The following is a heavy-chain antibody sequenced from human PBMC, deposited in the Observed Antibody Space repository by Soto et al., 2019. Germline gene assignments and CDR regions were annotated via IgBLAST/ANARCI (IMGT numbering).Heavy chain of an antibody. J-gene: IGHJ4*02. V-gene: IGHV3-23*01. CDR3: AKDQSNSNPLYYFDF. CDR2: MSRTGDNT. CDR1: GFTFSIYA. Sequence: GGSLRLSCAASGFTFSIYAMTWVRQSPGKGLEWVSSMSRTGDNTYYADSVKGRFTISRDNSKNTLYLQTNSLRAEDTAIYYCAKDQSNSNPLYYFDFWGPGTLVTVSS. D-gene: IGHD3-22*01.